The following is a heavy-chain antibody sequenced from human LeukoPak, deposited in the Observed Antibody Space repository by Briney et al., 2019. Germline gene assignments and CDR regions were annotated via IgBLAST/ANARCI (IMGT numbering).Heavy chain of an antibody. J-gene: IGHJ4*02. CDR3: ARWGRYFDWFHPFDY. V-gene: IGHV4-59*01. CDR1: GGSISSYY. D-gene: IGHD3-9*01. CDR2: IYYSGST. Sequence: PSETLSLTCTVSGGSISSYYWSWIRQPPGKGLEWIGYIYYSGSTNYNPSLKSRVTISVDTSKNQFSLKLSSVTAADTAVYYCARWGRYFDWFHPFDYWGQGTLVTVSS.